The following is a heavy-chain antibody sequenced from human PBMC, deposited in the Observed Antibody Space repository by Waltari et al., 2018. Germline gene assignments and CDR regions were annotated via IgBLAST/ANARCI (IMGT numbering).Heavy chain of an antibody. J-gene: IGHJ4*02. Sequence: QVQLVQSGAEVKKPGASVKVSCKASAYTFGAYYIHWLRQAPGQGLEWMGWINPNSGGTTFAQKFQGRVTMTRDTSISTAYMELSSLGSDDTAVYYCARGSLEAGEPGTGRGHYWGQGTLVTVSA. D-gene: IGHD3-10*01. CDR1: AYTFGAYY. V-gene: IGHV1-2*02. CDR3: ARGSLEAGEPGTGRGHY. CDR2: INPNSGGT.